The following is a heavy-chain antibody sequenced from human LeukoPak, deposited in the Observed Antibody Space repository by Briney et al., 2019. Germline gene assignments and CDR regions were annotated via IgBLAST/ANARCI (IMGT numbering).Heavy chain of an antibody. CDR2: IKLGENER. V-gene: IGHV3-7*01. Sequence: GGSLRLSCAASGFAFSVYSTSWVRQALGRGLECVAYIKLGENERYYVDSVKGRFTISRDNTKSSLYLQMNSLRVEDTALYYCARSGSGYDYWGQGALVTVSS. J-gene: IGHJ4*02. CDR1: GFAFSVYS. D-gene: IGHD3-10*01. CDR3: ARSGSGYDY.